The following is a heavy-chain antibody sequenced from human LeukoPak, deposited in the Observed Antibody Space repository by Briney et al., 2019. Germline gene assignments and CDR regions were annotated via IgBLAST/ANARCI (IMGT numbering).Heavy chain of an antibody. Sequence: GGSLRLSCAASGFTFDDYGMSWVRQAPGKGLEWFLGINWNGGSTGYADSVKGRFTISRDNAKNSLYLQMNSLRAEDTALYYCARDNDYGDYVGFWYFDLWGRGTLVTVSS. CDR1: GFTFDDYG. CDR3: ARDNDYGDYVGFWYFDL. CDR2: INWNGGST. V-gene: IGHV3-20*04. D-gene: IGHD4-17*01. J-gene: IGHJ2*01.